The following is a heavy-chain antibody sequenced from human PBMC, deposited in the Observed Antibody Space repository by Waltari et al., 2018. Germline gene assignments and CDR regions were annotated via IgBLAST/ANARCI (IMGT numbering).Heavy chain of an antibody. CDR1: GGSISSSSYY. J-gene: IGHJ5*02. V-gene: IGHV4-39*07. Sequence: QLQLQESGPGLVKPSETLSLTCTVSGGSISSSSYYWGWIRQPPGKGLEWIGSIYYSGSTYYNPHLKSRVTISVDTSKNQFSLKLSSVTAADTAVYYCARDDDSSGYYYNWFDPWGQGTLVTVSS. D-gene: IGHD3-22*01. CDR2: IYYSGST. CDR3: ARDDDSSGYYYNWFDP.